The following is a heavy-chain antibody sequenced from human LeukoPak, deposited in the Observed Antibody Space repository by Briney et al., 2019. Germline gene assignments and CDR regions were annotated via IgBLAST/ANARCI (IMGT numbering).Heavy chain of an antibody. CDR1: GGSFSGHY. J-gene: IGHJ5*02. CDR3: ARLTGSWNYYRAWFDP. D-gene: IGHD3-10*01. Sequence: WETLSLTCAVYGGSFSGHYWNWIRQPPGKGLAWIGEINHSGSTSYNPSLKSRVTISLDTSKNQFSLKLRSVTAADTAVYYCARLTGSWNYYRAWFDPWGQGTPVTVSS. V-gene: IGHV4-34*01. CDR2: INHSGST.